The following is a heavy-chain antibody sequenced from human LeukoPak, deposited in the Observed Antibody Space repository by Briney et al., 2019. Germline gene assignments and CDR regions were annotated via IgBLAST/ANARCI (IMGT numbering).Heavy chain of an antibody. Sequence: GGSLRLSCAASGFTFSRNTMNWVRQAPGKGLEWVSSISSISSNIYYADSVKGRFTISRDNAKNSLYLQMSSLRAEDTAVYYCARELDSSSADAFDIWGQGTMVTVSS. CDR1: GFTFSRNT. CDR2: ISSISSNI. J-gene: IGHJ3*02. D-gene: IGHD6-6*01. V-gene: IGHV3-21*01. CDR3: ARELDSSSADAFDI.